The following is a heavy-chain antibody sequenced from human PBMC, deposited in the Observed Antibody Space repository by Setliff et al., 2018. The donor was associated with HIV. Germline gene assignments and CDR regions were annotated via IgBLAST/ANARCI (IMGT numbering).Heavy chain of an antibody. CDR1: GFTFSSYE. CDR2: ISSSGSTI. CDR3: VRDGYNNWDLDH. J-gene: IGHJ4*02. Sequence: GGSLRLSCAASGFTFSSYEMNWVRQAPGKGLEWLSYISSSGSTIYYADSVKGRFTVSGDNAKSSLYLQMNSLRAEDTAMYYCVRDGYNNWDLDHWGQGTLVTVSS. V-gene: IGHV3-48*03. D-gene: IGHD5-12*01.